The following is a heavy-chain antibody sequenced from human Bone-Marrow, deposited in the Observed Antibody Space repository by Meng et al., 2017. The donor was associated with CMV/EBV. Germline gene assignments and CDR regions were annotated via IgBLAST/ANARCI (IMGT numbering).Heavy chain of an antibody. Sequence: GESLKISCAASGFTFSSYSMNWVRRAPGKGLEWVSVIYTGNGGTFYADSVKGRFTISRHDSQNTVYLLMNGLRAEDTAVYYCAKGSKWYDPWGQGTLVTVSS. J-gene: IGHJ5*02. V-gene: IGHV3-23*03. CDR2: IYTGNGGT. CDR3: AKGSKWYDP. CDR1: GFTFSSYS.